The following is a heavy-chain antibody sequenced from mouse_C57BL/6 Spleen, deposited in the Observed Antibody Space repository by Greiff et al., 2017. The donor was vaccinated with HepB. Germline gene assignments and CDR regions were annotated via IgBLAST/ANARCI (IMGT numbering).Heavy chain of an antibody. V-gene: IGHV2-9-1*01. CDR3: ARKAAAYYSNYFDV. Sequence: VQLVESGPGLVAPSQSLSITCTVSGFSLTSYAISWVRQPPGKGLEWLGVIWTGRGTNYNSALKSRLSISKDNSKSQVFLKMNSLQTDDTARYYCARKAAAYYSNYFDVWGTGTTVTVSS. CDR1: GFSLTSYA. J-gene: IGHJ1*03. CDR2: IWTGRGT. D-gene: IGHD2-5*01.